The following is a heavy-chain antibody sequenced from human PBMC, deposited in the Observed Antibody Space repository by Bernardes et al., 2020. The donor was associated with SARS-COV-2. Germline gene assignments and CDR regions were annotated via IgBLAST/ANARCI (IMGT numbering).Heavy chain of an antibody. CDR2: ISYDGSNK. J-gene: IGHJ5*02. Sequence: SLRLSCAASGFTFSSYGMHWVRQAPGKGLEWVAVISYDGSNKYYADSVKGRFTISRDNSKNTLYLQMNSLRAEDTAVYYCATFDTTGYYYGAWGQGTLVTVSS. V-gene: IGHV3-30*03. CDR3: ATFDTTGYYYGA. D-gene: IGHD3-22*01. CDR1: GFTFSSYG.